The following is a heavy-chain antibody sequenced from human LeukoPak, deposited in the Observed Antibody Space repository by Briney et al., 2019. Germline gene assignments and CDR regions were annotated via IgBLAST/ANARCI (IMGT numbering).Heavy chain of an antibody. CDR2: ISSRSSYI. Sequence: GGSLRLSCAASGFXFSSYTISWVRQAPGKGLEWVSSISSRSSYIFYADSMKGRFTVSRDNAKNSLYLQMNSLRAEDTAVYYCARALYYDILTGYETHTYYFDYWGQGSLVTVSS. V-gene: IGHV3-21*01. J-gene: IGHJ4*02. CDR1: GFXFSSYT. D-gene: IGHD3-9*01. CDR3: ARALYYDILTGYETHTYYFDY.